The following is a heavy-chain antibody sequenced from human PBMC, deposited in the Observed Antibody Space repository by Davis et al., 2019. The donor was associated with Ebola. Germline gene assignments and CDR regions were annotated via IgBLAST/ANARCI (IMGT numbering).Heavy chain of an antibody. D-gene: IGHD2-15*01. CDR2: ISNDGTKK. CDR3: AKVPGYCSGGGCYSFGYYHGMDV. V-gene: IGHV3-30*18. CDR1: GFTFSSHG. J-gene: IGHJ6*02. Sequence: GESLKISCAASGFTFSSHGMHWVRQAPGKGLEWVAVISNDGTKKFYADSVKGRFTISRDNSKNTVYLQMNSLSAEDTAVYYCAKVPGYCSGGGCYSFGYYHGMDVWGQGTTVTVSS.